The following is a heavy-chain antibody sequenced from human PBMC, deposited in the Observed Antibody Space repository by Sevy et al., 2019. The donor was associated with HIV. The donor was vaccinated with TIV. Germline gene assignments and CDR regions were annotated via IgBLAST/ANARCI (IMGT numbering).Heavy chain of an antibody. CDR1: GFTFSSYE. CDR2: ISNSGTTI. V-gene: IGHV3-48*03. D-gene: IGHD4-17*01. Sequence: GGSLRLSCAASGFTFSSYEMSWVRQAPGKGLEWVSYISNSGTTIYYSDSVKGRFTISRDNARNSLYLQMNSLRAEDTGIYYCARDLPPSATTVAHFDCRGQGTLVTVSS. J-gene: IGHJ4*02. CDR3: ARDLPPSATTVAHFDC.